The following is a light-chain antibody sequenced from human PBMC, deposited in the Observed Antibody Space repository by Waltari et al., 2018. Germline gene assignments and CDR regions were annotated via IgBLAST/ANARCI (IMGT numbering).Light chain of an antibody. CDR2: EAT. Sequence: DIQMTQSPSTLSASVGDRVTITCRASPSIGSWLAWYQQKPGKAPNLLIYEATSLESGVPSRFSASGSGTEFSLTISSLQPDDFATYYCQRYNSYPITFGPGTKVDI. J-gene: IGKJ3*01. CDR3: QRYNSYPIT. V-gene: IGKV1-5*03. CDR1: PSIGSW.